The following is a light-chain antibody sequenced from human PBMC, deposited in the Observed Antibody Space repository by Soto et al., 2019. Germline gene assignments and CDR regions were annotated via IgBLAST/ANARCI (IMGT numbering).Light chain of an antibody. CDR2: DAS. CDR1: QNISVW. Sequence: DIQMTQSPSTLSASVGDGVTIICRASQNISVWLAWYQQRPGKAPKFLIYDASSLETGVPSRFSGSGSGTEFALTIRSLQPDDFATYCCQQYDSSPPTFGQGTKLEIK. CDR3: QQYDSSPPT. V-gene: IGKV1-5*02. J-gene: IGKJ2*01.